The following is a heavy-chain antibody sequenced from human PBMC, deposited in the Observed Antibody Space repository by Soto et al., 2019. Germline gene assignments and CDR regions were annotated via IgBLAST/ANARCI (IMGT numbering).Heavy chain of an antibody. CDR1: GGSISTSNW. CDR3: ARVRDGYCSGGSCYSSWFDP. J-gene: IGHJ5*02. CDR2: IYHSGST. D-gene: IGHD2-15*01. Sequence: LSETLSLTCAVSGGSISTSNWWSWVRQPPGKGLEWIGEIYHSGSTNYNPSLKSRVTISVDKSKNQFSLKLSSVTAADTAVYYCARVRDGYCSGGSCYSSWFDPWGQGTLVT. V-gene: IGHV4-4*02.